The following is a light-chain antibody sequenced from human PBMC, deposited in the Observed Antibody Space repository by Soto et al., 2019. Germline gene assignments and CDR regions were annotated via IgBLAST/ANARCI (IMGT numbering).Light chain of an antibody. CDR1: QSISSN. V-gene: IGKV3-15*01. CDR3: QQYNYWPPTYT. J-gene: IGKJ2*01. CDR2: GAS. Sequence: EIVMTQSPATLSVSPGERATLSCRASQSISSNLAWYQQKPGQAPRLLIYGASTRATGIPARFSGSGSGTEFTLTVSSLQSEDFAVYYCQQYNYWPPTYTFGQGPRLEIK.